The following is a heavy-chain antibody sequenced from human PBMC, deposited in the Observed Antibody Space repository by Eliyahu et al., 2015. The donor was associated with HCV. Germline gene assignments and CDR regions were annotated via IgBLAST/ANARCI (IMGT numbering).Heavy chain of an antibody. J-gene: IGHJ4*02. CDR3: ARERDYDSSGPQPPDY. Sequence: EVQLVESGGGVVRPGGSLRLSCAASGFTFDXYGMSWVRQAPGKGLEWVSGINWNGGSTGYADSVKGRFTISRDNAKNSLYLQMNSLRAEDTALYHCARERDYDSSGPQPPDYWGQGTLVTVSS. CDR2: INWNGGST. CDR1: GFTFDXYG. D-gene: IGHD3-22*01. V-gene: IGHV3-20*01.